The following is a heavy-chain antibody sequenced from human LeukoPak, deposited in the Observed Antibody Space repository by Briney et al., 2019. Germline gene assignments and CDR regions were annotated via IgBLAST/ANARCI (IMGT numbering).Heavy chain of an antibody. CDR2: ISSSSSYI. CDR3: AWGAAAPSEYFQH. J-gene: IGHJ1*01. V-gene: IGHV3-21*01. CDR1: GFTFDDYG. Sequence: GGSLRLSCAASGFTFDDYGMSWVRQAPGKGLEWVSSISSSSSYIYYADSVKGRFTISRDNAKNSLYLQMNSLRAEDTAVYYCAWGAAAPSEYFQHWGQGTLVTVSS. D-gene: IGHD6-13*01.